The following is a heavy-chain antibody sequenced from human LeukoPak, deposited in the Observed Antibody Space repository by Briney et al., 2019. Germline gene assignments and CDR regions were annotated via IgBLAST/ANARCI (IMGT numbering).Heavy chain of an antibody. CDR2: IYPVDSDT. Sequence: HGESLKISCKGSGYIFTTYWIGWVRQMPGKGLEWMGIIYPVDSDTRYSPSFQGQVTISADKSISTAHLQWSSLKASDTAIYYCARRELDVDLFDYWGRGSLVTVSS. CDR1: GYIFTTYW. D-gene: IGHD5-12*01. J-gene: IGHJ4*02. V-gene: IGHV5-51*01. CDR3: ARRELDVDLFDY.